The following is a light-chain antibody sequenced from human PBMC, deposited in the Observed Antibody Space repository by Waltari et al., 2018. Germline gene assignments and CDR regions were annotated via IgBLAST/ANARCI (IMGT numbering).Light chain of an antibody. CDR2: EVS. V-gene: IGLV2-11*01. CDR1: SSDLGGYNY. Sequence: QAALTQPRSVSGSPGQSVTISCTGTSSDLGGYNYVPWYQQHPGTAPKLMIYEVSKRPSGVSDRFSGSKSGNTASLTISGLQAEDEADYYCSSYAGSNTGLFGGGTRLTVL. CDR3: SSYAGSNTGL. J-gene: IGLJ2*01.